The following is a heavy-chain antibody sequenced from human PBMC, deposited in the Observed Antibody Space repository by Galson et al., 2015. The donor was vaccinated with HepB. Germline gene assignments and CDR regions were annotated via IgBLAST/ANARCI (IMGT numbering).Heavy chain of an antibody. CDR1: GYTFTSYD. CDR3: ARAYYDILTGYYRNGFDI. CDR2: MNPNSGNT. V-gene: IGHV1-8*01. J-gene: IGHJ3*02. Sequence: SVKVSCKASGYTFTSYDINWVRQATGQGLEWMGWMNPNSGNTGYAQKFQGGVTMTRNTSISTAYMELSSLRSEDTAVYYCARAYYDILTGYYRNGFDIWGQGTMVTVSS. D-gene: IGHD3-9*01.